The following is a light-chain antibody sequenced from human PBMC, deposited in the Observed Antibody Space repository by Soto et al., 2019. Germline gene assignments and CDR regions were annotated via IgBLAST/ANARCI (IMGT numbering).Light chain of an antibody. V-gene: IGLV4-69*01. Sequence: QPVLTQSPSASASLGASVKLTCTLSSGHSSYAIAWHQQQPEKGPRYLMKLNSDGSHNKGDGIPDRFSGSSSGAERYLTTSSLQSEDEADYYCQSWGTGFAVVFGGGTKLTVL. CDR1: SGHSSYA. J-gene: IGLJ2*01. CDR2: LNSDGSH. CDR3: QSWGTGFAVV.